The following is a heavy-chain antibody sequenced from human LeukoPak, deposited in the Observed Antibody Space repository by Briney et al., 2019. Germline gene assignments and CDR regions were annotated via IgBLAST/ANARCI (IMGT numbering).Heavy chain of an antibody. J-gene: IGHJ6*03. D-gene: IGHD1-1*01. CDR3: ARGLTQPPRNYYYYYYMDV. Sequence: SETLSLTCAVYGGSFSGYYWSWIRQPPGKGLEWIGEINHSGSTNYNPSLKSRVTISVDTSKNQFSLKLSSVTAADTAVYYCARGLTQPPRNYYYYYYMDVWGKGTTVTVSS. V-gene: IGHV4-34*01. CDR2: INHSGST. CDR1: GGSFSGYY.